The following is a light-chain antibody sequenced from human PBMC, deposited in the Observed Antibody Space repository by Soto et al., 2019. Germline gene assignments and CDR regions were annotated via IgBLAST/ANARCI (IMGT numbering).Light chain of an antibody. CDR1: QSLLYSDGNTY. J-gene: IGKJ5*01. CDR3: QQRRSWPPTIT. V-gene: IGKV3-11*01. CDR2: DAS. Sequence: VMPQSPLSLPVTLGQPASISCRSSQSLLYSDGNTYLAWYQQRPGQAPRLLIYDASYRATDIPPRFSGSGSGTDFTLTISSLEPEDFAVYYCQQRRSWPPTITFGQGTRLE.